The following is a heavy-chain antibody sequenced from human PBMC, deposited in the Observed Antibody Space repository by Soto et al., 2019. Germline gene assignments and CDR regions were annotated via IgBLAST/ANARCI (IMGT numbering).Heavy chain of an antibody. D-gene: IGHD2-21*02. V-gene: IGHV3-20*04. CDR2: INWNGAST. J-gene: IGHJ6*02. CDR1: GFTFDDYG. CDR3: ARAHGGDSYYYYGMDV. Sequence: EVQLVESGGGVVRPGGSLRLSCAASGFTFDDYGMSWVRQAPGKGLEWVSGINWNGASTGYADSMKGRFTISRDNAKNSLYLQMNSVRAEDTALYYCARAHGGDSYYYYGMDVWGQGTTVSVSS.